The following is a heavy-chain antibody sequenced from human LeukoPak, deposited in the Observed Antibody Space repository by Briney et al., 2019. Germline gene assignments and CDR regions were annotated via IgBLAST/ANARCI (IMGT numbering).Heavy chain of an antibody. V-gene: IGHV4-34*01. CDR1: GGSFSGYY. CDR3: ARGRRYYDSSGYSATDLDY. Sequence: SETLSLTCAVYGGSFSGYYWSWIRQPPGKGLEWIGEINHSGSTNYNPSLKSRVTISVDTSKNQFSLKLSSVTAADTGVYYCARGRRYYDSSGYSATDLDYWGQGTLVTVSS. D-gene: IGHD3-22*01. CDR2: INHSGST. J-gene: IGHJ4*02.